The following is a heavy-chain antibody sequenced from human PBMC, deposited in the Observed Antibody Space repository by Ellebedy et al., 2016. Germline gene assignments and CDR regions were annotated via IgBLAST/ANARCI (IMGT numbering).Heavy chain of an antibody. J-gene: IGHJ4*02. CDR2: ISGSGGST. CDR1: GFTFSSYA. Sequence: GGSLRLXXAASGFTFSSYAMSWVRQAPGKGLEWVSAISGSGGSTYYADSVKGRFTISRDDSKNPAYLQMNSLKTGDTAVYYCTSSLSVGWGQGTLVTVSS. V-gene: IGHV3-23*01. CDR3: TSSLSVG. D-gene: IGHD1-26*01.